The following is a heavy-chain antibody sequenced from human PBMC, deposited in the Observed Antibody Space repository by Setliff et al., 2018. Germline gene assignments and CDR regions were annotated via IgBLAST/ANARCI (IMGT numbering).Heavy chain of an antibody. D-gene: IGHD1-1*01. V-gene: IGHV4-39*07. J-gene: IGHJ5*02. Sequence: PSETLSLTCTVSGDSISSSSYYWGWIRQPPGKGLEWIGTIYYTGNTYYNPSLKSRVTISVDTSKNQFSLNLSSVTAADTAIYYCARVVPLGGTDRWGQGTLVTVSS. CDR1: GDSISSSSYY. CDR2: IYYTGNT. CDR3: ARVVPLGGTDR.